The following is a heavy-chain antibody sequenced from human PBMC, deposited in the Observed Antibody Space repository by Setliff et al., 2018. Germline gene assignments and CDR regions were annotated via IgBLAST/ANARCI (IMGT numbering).Heavy chain of an antibody. D-gene: IGHD2-8*01. Sequence: GGSLRLSCVASGFTISNYWMAWVRQAPGKGLEWVANINQRESAKLYVDSVKGRFTISRDNAENSLYLQMTSLRAEDTAVYYCARIDGTNLGYFDNWGQGTLVTVSS. J-gene: IGHJ4*02. CDR3: ARIDGTNLGYFDN. CDR1: GFTISNYW. V-gene: IGHV3-7*03. CDR2: INQRESAK.